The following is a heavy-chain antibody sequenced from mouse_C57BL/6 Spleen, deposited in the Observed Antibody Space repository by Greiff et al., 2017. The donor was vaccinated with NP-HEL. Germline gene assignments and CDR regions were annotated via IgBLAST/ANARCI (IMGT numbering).Heavy chain of an antibody. J-gene: IGHJ4*01. D-gene: IGHD2-3*01. Sequence: QVQLKESGPELVKPGASVKISCKASGYAFSSSWMNWVKQRPGKGLEWIGRIYPGDGDTNYNGKFKGKATLTADKSSSTAYMQLSSLTSEDSAVYFCARGMGYYAMDYWGQGTSVTVSS. CDR3: ARGMGYYAMDY. V-gene: IGHV1-82*01. CDR1: GYAFSSSW. CDR2: IYPGDGDT.